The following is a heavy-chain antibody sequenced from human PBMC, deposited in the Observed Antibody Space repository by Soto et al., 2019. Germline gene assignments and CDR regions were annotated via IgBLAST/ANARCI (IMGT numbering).Heavy chain of an antibody. J-gene: IGHJ4*02. D-gene: IGHD3-22*01. CDR2: IIPIFGTA. CDR1: GGTFSSYA. CDR3: ARERDYYDSSGYYSFDY. V-gene: IGHV1-69*06. Sequence: QVQLVQSGAEVKKPGSSVKVSCKASGGTFSSYAISWVRQAPGQGLEWMGGIIPIFGTANYAQKFQGRVTITADKSTSTAYMELSSLRYEDTAVYYCARERDYYDSSGYYSFDYWGQGTLVTVSS.